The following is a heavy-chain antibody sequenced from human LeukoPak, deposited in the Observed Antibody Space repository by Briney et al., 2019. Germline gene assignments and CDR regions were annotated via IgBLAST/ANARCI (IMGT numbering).Heavy chain of an antibody. CDR1: RGSFSGYY. Sequence: SETLSLTCAVYRGSFSGYYWSWIRQPPGKGLEWIGEISHSGSTNYNPSLKSRVTISVDTSKNQFSLKLSSVTAADTAVYYCARHAVWAVNYYYYMDVWGKGTTVTISS. V-gene: IGHV4-34*01. D-gene: IGHD2-8*01. J-gene: IGHJ6*03. CDR2: ISHSGST. CDR3: ARHAVWAVNYYYYMDV.